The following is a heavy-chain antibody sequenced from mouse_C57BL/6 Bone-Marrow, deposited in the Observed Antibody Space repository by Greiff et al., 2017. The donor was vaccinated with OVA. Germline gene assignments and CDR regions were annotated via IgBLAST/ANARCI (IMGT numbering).Heavy chain of an antibody. CDR1: GYTFTDYN. Sequence: EVQLQQSGPELVKPGASVKMSCKASGYTFTDYNMHWVKQSHGKSLEWIGYINPNNGGTSYNQKFKGKATLTVNKSSSTAHMELRSLTSEDSAVYYCARRGDDGYYRFAYWGQGTLVTVSA. CDR3: ARRGDDGYYRFAY. CDR2: INPNNGGT. J-gene: IGHJ3*01. D-gene: IGHD2-3*01. V-gene: IGHV1-22*01.